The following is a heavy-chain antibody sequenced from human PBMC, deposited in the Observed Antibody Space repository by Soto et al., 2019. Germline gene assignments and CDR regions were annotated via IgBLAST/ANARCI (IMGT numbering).Heavy chain of an antibody. Sequence: EVQLLESGGGLAQPGGSLRLSCAASGFTFSSYAMSWVRQAPGKGLEWVSGISGSGGSTYYADSVKGRFTISRDNSKNSVYLQMNSLRAEDTAVYYCAILLVVVAALKDYWGQGTLVTVSS. CDR3: AILLVVVAALKDY. CDR2: ISGSGGST. V-gene: IGHV3-23*01. J-gene: IGHJ4*02. CDR1: GFTFSSYA. D-gene: IGHD2-15*01.